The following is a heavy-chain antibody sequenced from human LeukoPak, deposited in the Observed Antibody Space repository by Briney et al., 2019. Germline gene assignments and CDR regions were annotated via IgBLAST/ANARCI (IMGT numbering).Heavy chain of an antibody. CDR3: ARLMDGSGSYYNVDHYYYYYMDV. Sequence: GASVKVSCKASGGTLSSYAISWVRQAPGQGLEWMGGIIPIFGTANYAQKFQGRVTITADESTSTAYMELSSLRSEDTAVYSCARLMDGSGSYYNVDHYYYYYMDVWGKGTTVTVSS. CDR2: IIPIFGTA. D-gene: IGHD3-10*01. J-gene: IGHJ6*03. CDR1: GGTLSSYA. V-gene: IGHV1-69*01.